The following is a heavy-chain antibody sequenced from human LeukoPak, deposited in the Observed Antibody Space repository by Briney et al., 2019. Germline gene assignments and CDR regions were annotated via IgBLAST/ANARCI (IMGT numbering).Heavy chain of an antibody. J-gene: IGHJ4*02. CDR2: INGDGTRT. V-gene: IGHV3-74*01. Sequence: GGSLRLSCAASGFTLSPHWMPWVRQAPGKGLQWVSRINGDGTRTDYADSVKGLFTISRDNAKNMLYLQMNSLRAEDTAVYYCARAKPLYNGGLDYWGQGTLVTVSS. CDR3: ARAKPLYNGGLDY. CDR1: GFTLSPHW. D-gene: IGHD2-8*01.